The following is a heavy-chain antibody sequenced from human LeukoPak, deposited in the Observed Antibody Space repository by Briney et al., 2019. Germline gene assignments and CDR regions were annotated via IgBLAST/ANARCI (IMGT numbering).Heavy chain of an antibody. V-gene: IGHV4-59*01. J-gene: IGHJ4*02. CDR2: IYYSGST. D-gene: IGHD3-22*01. CDR1: GGSISSYY. CDR3: ARTGGSSGYYYTDVYYFDY. Sequence: SETLSPTCTVSGGSISSYYWSWIRQPPGKGLEWIGYIYYSGSTNYNPSLKSRVTISVDTSKNQFSLKLSSVTAADTAVYYCARTGGSSGYYYTDVYYFDYWGQGTLVTVSS.